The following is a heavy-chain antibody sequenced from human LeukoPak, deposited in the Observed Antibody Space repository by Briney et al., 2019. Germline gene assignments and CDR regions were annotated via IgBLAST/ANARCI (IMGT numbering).Heavy chain of an antibody. CDR2: IRSKAYGGTT. Sequence: GGSLRLSCTASGFTFGDYAMSWVRQAPGKGLEWVGFIRSKAYGGTTEYAASMKGRFTISRDDSKSIAYLQMNSLKTEDTAVYYCTLPRVYYYYGMDVWGKGTTVTVSS. J-gene: IGHJ6*04. CDR3: TLPRVYYYYGMDV. V-gene: IGHV3-49*04. CDR1: GFTFGDYA.